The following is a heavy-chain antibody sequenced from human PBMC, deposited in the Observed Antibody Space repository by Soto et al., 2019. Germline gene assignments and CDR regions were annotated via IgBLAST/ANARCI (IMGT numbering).Heavy chain of an antibody. J-gene: IGHJ6*02. CDR1: GGTFSSYA. CDR2: IIPIFGTA. V-gene: IGHV1-69*01. CDR3: ARATNDFWSGYYYYYGMDV. D-gene: IGHD3-3*01. Sequence: QVQLVQSGAEVKKPGSSVKVSCKASGGTFSSYAISWVRQAPGQGLEWMGGIIPIFGTANYAQKFQGRVTITADESTSTAYMELSSLRSEDTAVYYCARATNDFWSGYYYYYGMDVWGQGTKVTVSS.